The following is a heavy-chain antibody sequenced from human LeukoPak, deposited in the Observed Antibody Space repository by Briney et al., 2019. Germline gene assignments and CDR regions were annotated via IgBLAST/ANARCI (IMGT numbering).Heavy chain of an antibody. CDR2: IDWDDDK. Sequence: SGPSLVKPTQTLTLSCTISGISRSTSGRCVSWIRQPSRKALEWLARIDWDDDKYYTTSLETRLTISKDTSKNQVVLIMTNMDPVDTATYYCARTEPAGRYYFDYWGQGILVTVSS. CDR3: ARTEPAGRYYFDY. D-gene: IGHD2-2*01. V-gene: IGHV2-70*11. J-gene: IGHJ4*02. CDR1: GISRSTSGRC.